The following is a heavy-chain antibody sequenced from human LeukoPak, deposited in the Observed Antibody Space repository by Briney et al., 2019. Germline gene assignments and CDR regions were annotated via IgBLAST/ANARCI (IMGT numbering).Heavy chain of an antibody. J-gene: IGHJ4*02. CDR1: GGSISTYY. CDR2: IYTGGST. CDR3: ARGSYYDSSGYYYGGPYYFDY. V-gene: IGHV4-4*07. Sequence: PSETLSLTCIVSGGSISTYYWSWIRQPAGKGLEWIGHIYTGGSTSYNPSLESRVTMSIYTPKNQFSLKLSSVTAADTAVYYCARGSYYDSSGYYYGGPYYFDYWGQGTLVTVSS. D-gene: IGHD3-22*01.